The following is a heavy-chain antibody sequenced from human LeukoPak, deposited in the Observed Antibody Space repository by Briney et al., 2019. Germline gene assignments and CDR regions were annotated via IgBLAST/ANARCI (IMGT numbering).Heavy chain of an antibody. CDR3: ARDGDSRGAPYEY. CDR1: VLTLSSYA. Sequence: GGTLRLSCAVSVLTLSSYAMHWVRQAPGNGLEWVDVVPFDGNSKYYTDSVKGRFTISRDNSKNTVYLQMDSLRGDDTAVYYCARDGDSRGAPYEYWGQGTLVIVSS. J-gene: IGHJ4*02. CDR2: VPFDGNSK. D-gene: IGHD2-15*01. V-gene: IGHV3-30*04.